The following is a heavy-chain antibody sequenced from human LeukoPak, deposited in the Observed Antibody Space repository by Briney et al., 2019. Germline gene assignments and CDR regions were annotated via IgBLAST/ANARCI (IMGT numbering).Heavy chain of an antibody. Sequence: GGSLRLSCAASGFTFSSYAMHWVRQAPGKGLEWVAVISYDGSNKYYADSVKGRFTISRDNSKNTLYLQMNSLRAEDTAVYYCARVYYDSSGYYTNWGQGTLVTVSS. J-gene: IGHJ4*02. V-gene: IGHV3-30*04. CDR1: GFTFSSYA. CDR3: ARVYYDSSGYYTN. D-gene: IGHD3-22*01. CDR2: ISYDGSNK.